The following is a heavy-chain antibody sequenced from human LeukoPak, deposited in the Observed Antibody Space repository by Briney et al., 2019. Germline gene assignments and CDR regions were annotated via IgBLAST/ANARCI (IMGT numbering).Heavy chain of an antibody. CDR2: ITYDGITT. CDR3: VKEQSSGNYRTADF. D-gene: IGHD3-10*01. CDR1: GFTLSSCG. Sequence: GTSLRLSCAASGFTLSSCGMHWVRQAPGKGLEWVAVITYDGITTYFGDSVKGRFTISRDTSKSMLYLQMNSLRPEDTAVYYCVKEQSSGNYRTADFWGQGTLVTVSS. V-gene: IGHV3-30*18. J-gene: IGHJ4*02.